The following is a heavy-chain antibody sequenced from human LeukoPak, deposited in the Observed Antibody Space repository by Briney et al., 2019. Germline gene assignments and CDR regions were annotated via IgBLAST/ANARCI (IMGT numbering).Heavy chain of an antibody. V-gene: IGHV3-66*01. Sequence: QPGGSLRLSCAASGFTVSNNYMRWVRQAPGKGLEWVSLIYSGGATFYADAVKGRFTISRDGSKNTLYLQMNSLRAEDTAVYYCARDSPAVAANTYGWGQGTLVTVSS. CDR1: GFTVSNNY. CDR3: ARDSPAVAANTYG. D-gene: IGHD6-6*01. CDR2: IYSGGAT. J-gene: IGHJ4*02.